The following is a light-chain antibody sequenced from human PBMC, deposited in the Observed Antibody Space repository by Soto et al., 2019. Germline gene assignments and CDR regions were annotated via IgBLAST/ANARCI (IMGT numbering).Light chain of an antibody. CDR2: GAS. J-gene: IGKJ1*01. CDR1: QSISIN. CDR3: QQYGSSRWT. Sequence: EIVLTQSPGTLSVSPGDRVTLSCRASQSISINLAWYQHKPGQAPRLLVYGASGRATGIPDRFSGSGSGTDFTLTISRLEPEDFAVYYCQQYGSSRWTFGQGTKVDNK. V-gene: IGKV3-20*01.